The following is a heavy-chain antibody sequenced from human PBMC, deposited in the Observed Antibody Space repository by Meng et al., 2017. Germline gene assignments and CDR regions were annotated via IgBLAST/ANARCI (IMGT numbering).Heavy chain of an antibody. CDR1: GDSVTVGSHY. D-gene: IGHD3-16*01. Sequence: QGPLQESGPGLVRPSETLSLTCTVSGDSVTVGSHYWSWIRQPPGKGLEWIGYIDYGGSTSYNPSLRSRVTISVDTSNNQFSLKLSSVTAADTAVFYCARTRGDYYFDYWGQGTLVTVSS. V-gene: IGHV4-61*01. J-gene: IGHJ4*02. CDR2: IDYGGST. CDR3: ARTRGDYYFDY.